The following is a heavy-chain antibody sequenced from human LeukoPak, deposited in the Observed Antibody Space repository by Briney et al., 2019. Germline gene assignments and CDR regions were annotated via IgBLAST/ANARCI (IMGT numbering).Heavy chain of an antibody. D-gene: IGHD6-13*01. J-gene: IGHJ5*02. CDR1: GFTFSSYA. CDR2: ISGRGGST. Sequence: GGSLRLSCAASGFTFSSYAMSWVRQAPGKGLEWVSAISGRGGSTYYAGSVKGRFTISRDNSKNTLYLQMNSLRAEDTAVYYCAKDSSSWYVVWFDPWGQGTLVTVSS. V-gene: IGHV3-23*01. CDR3: AKDSSSWYVVWFDP.